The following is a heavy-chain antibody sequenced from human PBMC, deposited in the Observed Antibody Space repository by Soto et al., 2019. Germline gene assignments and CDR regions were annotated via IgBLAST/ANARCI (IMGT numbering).Heavy chain of an antibody. CDR3: AKDLGGYYYYGMDV. CDR1: GFTFSSYG. V-gene: IGHV3-30*18. J-gene: IGHJ6*02. D-gene: IGHD1-26*01. CDR2: ISYDGSNK. Sequence: QVQLVESGGGVVQPGRSLRLSCAASGFTFSSYGMHWVRQAPGKGLEWAAVISYDGSNKYYADSVKGRFTISRDNSKNTLYLQMNSLRAEDTAVYYCAKDLGGYYYYGMDVWGQGTTVTVSS.